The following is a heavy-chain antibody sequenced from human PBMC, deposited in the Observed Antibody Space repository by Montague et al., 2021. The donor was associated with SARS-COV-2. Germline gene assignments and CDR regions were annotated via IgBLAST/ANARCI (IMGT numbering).Heavy chain of an antibody. CDR2: ISNSGTT. Sequence: SETLSLTCTVSGDSTSCPNCYWGWIRQAPGQGLDWIGTISNSGTTYYTPSLKSPLSISIDTSKNQFSLKLTSVTAADTAVYYWARHRNYGAHSLDNWFHPWGQGTLVTVSS. V-gene: IGHV4-39*01. J-gene: IGHJ5*02. CDR1: GDSTSCPNCY. CDR3: ARHRNYGAHSLDNWFHP. D-gene: IGHD4-17*01.